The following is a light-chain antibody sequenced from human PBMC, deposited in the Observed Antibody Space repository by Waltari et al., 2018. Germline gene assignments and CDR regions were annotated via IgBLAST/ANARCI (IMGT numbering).Light chain of an antibody. CDR2: DAS. CDR1: QDISNY. J-gene: IGKJ3*01. Sequence: DIQMTQSPSSLSASVGDRVTSTCQARQDISNYLNWYQQKPGKAPKLLIYDASNLETGVPSRFSGSGSGTDFTFTISSLQPEDIATYYCQQYDNLPVFGPGTKVDIK. CDR3: QQYDNLPV. V-gene: IGKV1-33*01.